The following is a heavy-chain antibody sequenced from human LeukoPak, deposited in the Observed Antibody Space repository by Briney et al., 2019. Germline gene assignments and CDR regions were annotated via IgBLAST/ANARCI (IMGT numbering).Heavy chain of an antibody. CDR1: GGSISSYY. J-gene: IGHJ3*02. CDR3: VRARIFGVAHAFDI. V-gene: IGHV4-4*07. CDR2: IYTSGST. D-gene: IGHD3-3*02. Sequence: PSETLSLTCTVSGGSISSYYWSWIRQPAGKGLEWIGRIYTSGSTNYNPSLKSRVTMSVDTSKNQFSLKLSSVTAADTAVYYCVRARIFGVAHAFDIWGQGTMVTVSS.